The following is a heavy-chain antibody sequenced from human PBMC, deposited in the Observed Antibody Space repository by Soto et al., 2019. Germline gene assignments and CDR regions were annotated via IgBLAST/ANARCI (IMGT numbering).Heavy chain of an antibody. CDR3: ARGGYYDSSGARNYHYYGMDV. CDR2: ISPYNDDT. CDR1: GYSFSSYG. Sequence: QAQLVQSGAEVKKPGASVKVSCKASGYSFSSYGITWVRQAPGQGLEWLGWISPYNDDTKYAQRLQGRVTMTTDTSTRTAYIDIRGLRSDDTAIYYCARGGYYDSSGARNYHYYGMDVWGQGTMVTVSS. V-gene: IGHV1-18*01. J-gene: IGHJ6*02. D-gene: IGHD3-22*01.